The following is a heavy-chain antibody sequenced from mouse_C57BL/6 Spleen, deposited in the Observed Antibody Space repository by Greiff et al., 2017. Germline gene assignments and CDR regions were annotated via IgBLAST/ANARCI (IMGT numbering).Heavy chain of an antibody. D-gene: IGHD3-3*01. CDR3: ARGDSWDAMDY. CDR2: IYPGSGST. CDR1: GYTFTSYW. Sequence: QVQLQQPGAELVKPGASVKMSCKASGYTFTSYWITWVKQRPGQGLEWIGDIYPGSGSTNYNEKFKSKATLTVDTSSSTADMQLSSLTSEDSAVYYCARGDSWDAMDYWGQGTSVTVSS. V-gene: IGHV1-55*01. J-gene: IGHJ4*01.